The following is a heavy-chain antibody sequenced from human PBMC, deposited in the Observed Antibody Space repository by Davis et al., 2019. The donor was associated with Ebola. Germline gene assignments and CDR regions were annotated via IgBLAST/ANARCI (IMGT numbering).Heavy chain of an antibody. V-gene: IGHV4-39*01. Sequence: SETLSLTCAVSGGSISSSTYYWGWIRQPPGKGLEWIGIIYNSGSTYYNPSLESPVTISVDTSKNPLSLKLTSVTATDTAVYYCARARFLRYYYYYYGMDVWGQGTTVTVSS. CDR2: IYNSGST. J-gene: IGHJ6*02. CDR1: GGSISSSTYY. D-gene: IGHD3-3*01. CDR3: ARARFLRYYYYYYGMDV.